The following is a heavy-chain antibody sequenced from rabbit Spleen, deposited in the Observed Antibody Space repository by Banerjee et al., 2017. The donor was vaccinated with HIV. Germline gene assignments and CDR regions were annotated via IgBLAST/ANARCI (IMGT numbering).Heavy chain of an antibody. Sequence: EQLEESGGGLVKPEGSLTLTCKASGVSFSDKDVMCWVRQAPGKGLEWIACINIVTGKSVYASWAKGRFTISKTSSTTVTLQMTSLTAADTATYFCARGAGASGWGYDLWGPGTLVTVS. V-gene: IGHV1S45*01. D-gene: IGHD4-1*01. CDR2: INIVTGKS. J-gene: IGHJ4*01. CDR1: GVSFSDKDV. CDR3: ARGAGASGWGYDL.